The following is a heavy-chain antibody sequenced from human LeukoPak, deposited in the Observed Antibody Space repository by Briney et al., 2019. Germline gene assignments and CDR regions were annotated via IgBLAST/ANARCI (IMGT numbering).Heavy chain of an antibody. J-gene: IGHJ6*02. CDR1: GFTFDDYT. CDR2: ISWDGGST. CDR3: AKGNGEQGYYYYYGMDV. V-gene: IGHV3-43*01. D-gene: IGHD4-17*01. Sequence: GGSLRLSCAASGFTFDDYTMHWVRQAPGKGLEWVSLISWDGGSTSYADSVKGRFTISRDNSKNSLCLQMNSLRTEDTALYYCAKGNGEQGYYYYYGMDVWGQGTTVTVSS.